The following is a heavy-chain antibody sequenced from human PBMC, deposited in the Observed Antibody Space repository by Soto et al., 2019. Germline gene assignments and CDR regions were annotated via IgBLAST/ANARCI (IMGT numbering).Heavy chain of an antibody. CDR1: GFTFSSYA. CDR2: ISGSGVST. V-gene: IGHV3-23*01. CDR3: AKDRGYSYGWDYFDY. J-gene: IGHJ4*02. Sequence: EVQLLESGGGLVQPGGSLRLSCAASGFTFSSYAMSWVRQAPGKGLEWVSAISGSGVSTYYADSVKGRSTISRDNSKNTLYLQMNSLRAEDTAVYYCAKDRGYSYGWDYFDYWGQGTLVTVSS. D-gene: IGHD5-18*01.